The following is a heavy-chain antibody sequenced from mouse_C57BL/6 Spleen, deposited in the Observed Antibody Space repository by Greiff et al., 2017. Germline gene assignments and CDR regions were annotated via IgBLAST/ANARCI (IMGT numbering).Heavy chain of an antibody. J-gene: IGHJ4*01. V-gene: IGHV1-82*01. D-gene: IGHD2-2*01. CDR2: IYPGDGDT. CDR1: GYAFSSSW. CDR3: AAIYYGYDDYAMDY. Sequence: QVQLQQSGPELVKPGASVKISCKASGYAFSSSWMNWVKQRPGKGLEWIGRIYPGDGDTNYNGKFKGKATLTADKSSSTAYMQLSSLTSEDSAVYFCAAIYYGYDDYAMDYWGQGTSVTVSS.